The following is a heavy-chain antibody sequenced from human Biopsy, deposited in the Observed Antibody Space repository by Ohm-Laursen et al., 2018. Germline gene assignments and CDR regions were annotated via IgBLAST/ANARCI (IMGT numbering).Heavy chain of an antibody. Sequence: SLRLSCAASGFNFSIYGMHWVRQAPGKGLEWVAVTSYDGNKKYFADSVKDRFTISRDNSKSTLYLQMNSLRAEDTAVYYCANSIVPIYYDVTGEGAFDVWGQGTMVTVSS. V-gene: IGHV3-30*18. J-gene: IGHJ3*01. CDR2: TSYDGNKK. D-gene: IGHD3-16*01. CDR3: ANSIVPIYYDVTGEGAFDV. CDR1: GFNFSIYG.